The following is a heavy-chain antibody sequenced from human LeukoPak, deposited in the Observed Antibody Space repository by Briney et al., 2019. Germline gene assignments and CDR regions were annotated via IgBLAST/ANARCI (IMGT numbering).Heavy chain of an antibody. CDR1: GFTFSSYS. D-gene: IGHD6-13*01. CDR2: IHPEGTEK. CDR3: AKNSGWYRYDS. J-gene: IGHJ4*02. V-gene: IGHV3-7*03. Sequence: GGSLRLSCAASGFTFSSYSMNWVRQAPGKGLEWVANIHPEGTEKYHADSVKGRFTISRDNVDNTLYLQMNSLRVDDTAIYYCAKNSGWYRYDSWGQGTLVTVSS.